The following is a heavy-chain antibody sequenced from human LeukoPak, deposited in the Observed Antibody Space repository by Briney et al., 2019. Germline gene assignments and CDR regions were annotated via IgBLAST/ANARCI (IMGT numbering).Heavy chain of an antibody. CDR3: AKRGVVIRVILVGFHKEAYYFDS. Sequence: GGSLRLSCAVSGITLSNYGMSWVRQAPGKGLEWVASISDSGGRTNYADSVKGRFTISRDNPKNTLYLQMNSLRAEDTAVYLCAKRGVVIRVILVGFHKEAYYFDSWGQGALVTVSS. CDR2: ISDSGGRT. V-gene: IGHV3-23*01. CDR1: GITLSNYG. D-gene: IGHD3-22*01. J-gene: IGHJ4*02.